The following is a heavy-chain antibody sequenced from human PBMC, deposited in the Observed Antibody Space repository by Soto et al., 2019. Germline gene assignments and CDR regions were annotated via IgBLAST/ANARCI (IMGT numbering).Heavy chain of an antibody. CDR2: INHSGST. Sequence: SETLSLTCAVYGGSFSGYYWSWIRQPPGKGLEWIGEINHSGSTNYNPSLKSRVTISVDTSKNQFSLKLSSVTAADTAVYYCARGGYYDILTGYYKDGMDVWGQGTTVTGS. J-gene: IGHJ6*02. CDR3: ARGGYYDILTGYYKDGMDV. D-gene: IGHD3-9*01. V-gene: IGHV4-34*01. CDR1: GGSFSGYY.